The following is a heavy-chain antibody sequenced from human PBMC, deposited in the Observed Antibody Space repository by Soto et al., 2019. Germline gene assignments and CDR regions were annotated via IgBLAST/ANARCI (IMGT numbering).Heavy chain of an antibody. CDR2: ISGSGGST. Sequence: EVQLLESGGGLVQPGGSLRLSCAASGFTFSSYAMSWVRQAPGKGLEWVSAISGSGGSTYYADSVKGRFTISRGNSKNTLYLQMNSLRAEDTAVYYCAKLCFDGSGSYYNAKLFDYWGQGTLVTVSS. CDR1: GFTFSSYA. D-gene: IGHD3-10*01. CDR3: AKLCFDGSGSYYNAKLFDY. V-gene: IGHV3-23*01. J-gene: IGHJ4*02.